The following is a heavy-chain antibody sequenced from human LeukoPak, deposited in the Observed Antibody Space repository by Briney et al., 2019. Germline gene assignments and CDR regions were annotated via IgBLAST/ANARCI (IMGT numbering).Heavy chain of an antibody. Sequence: SVKVSCKASGYTFTNYYISWVRQAPGQGLEWMGRIIPILGIANYAQKFQGRVTITADKSTSTAYMELSSLRSEDTAVYYCARGGYSTNWFDPWGQGTLVTVSS. J-gene: IGHJ5*02. CDR2: IIPILGIA. CDR1: GYTFTNYY. CDR3: ARGGYSTNWFDP. V-gene: IGHV1-69*02. D-gene: IGHD6-13*01.